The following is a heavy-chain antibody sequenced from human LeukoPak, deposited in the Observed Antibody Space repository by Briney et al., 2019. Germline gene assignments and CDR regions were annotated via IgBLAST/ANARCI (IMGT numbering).Heavy chain of an antibody. CDR3: ARDRRSYYYFDY. D-gene: IGHD3-10*01. CDR1: GFTFSSYA. CDR2: ISFDGSNK. V-gene: IGHV3-30-3*01. Sequence: GGSLRLSCAASGFTFSSYAMHWVRQAPGKGLEWVAVISFDGSNKYYADSVKGRFTISRDNSKNTLYLQMNSLRAEDTAVYYCARDRRSYYYFDYWGQGTLVTVSS. J-gene: IGHJ4*02.